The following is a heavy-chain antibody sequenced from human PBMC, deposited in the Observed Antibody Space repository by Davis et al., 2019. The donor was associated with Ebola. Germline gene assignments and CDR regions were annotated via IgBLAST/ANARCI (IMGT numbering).Heavy chain of an antibody. CDR1: GFTFSSYA. J-gene: IGHJ4*02. Sequence: GGSLRLSCAASGFTFSSYAMSWVRQAPGKGLEWVSAISGSGVFYTDSVKGRFTVYRDNSKNTLYLQMNSLRAEDTAVYYCARRADYWGQGTLVTVSS. CDR3: ARRADY. V-gene: IGHV3-23*01. CDR2: ISGSGV.